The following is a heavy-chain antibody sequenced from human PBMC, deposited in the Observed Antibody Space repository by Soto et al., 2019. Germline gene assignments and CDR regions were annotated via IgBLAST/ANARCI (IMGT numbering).Heavy chain of an antibody. Sequence: QVQLVQSGAEVKKTGASVKVSCKASGYIFTAYSMHWVRQAPGQGLECMGVVKPSGGSTNYAQKVQGRITMTRDTSTSTVYMDLSSLTSEDTAVYYCAREENCSDGICYSEYFQRWGQGTLVTVSS. CDR3: AREENCSDGICYSEYFQR. CDR1: GYIFTAYS. V-gene: IGHV1-46*01. D-gene: IGHD2-15*01. J-gene: IGHJ1*01. CDR2: VKPSGGST.